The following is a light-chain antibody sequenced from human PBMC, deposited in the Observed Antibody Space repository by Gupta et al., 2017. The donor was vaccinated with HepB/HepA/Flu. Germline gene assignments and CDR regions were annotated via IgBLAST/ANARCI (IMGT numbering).Light chain of an antibody. J-gene: IGKJ1*01. CDR1: QSISRN. CDR3: TQSCRVLRK. V-gene: IGKV1-39*01. Sequence: DIQLTQSPSSLSASVGDTVTITCRTSQSISRNLNWYQQIAGKAPNLLIYAASTLQSGVPSRVSGSGSGTDCTPNISSLQPEVLAADYGTQSCRVLRKFGQGTKV. CDR2: AAS.